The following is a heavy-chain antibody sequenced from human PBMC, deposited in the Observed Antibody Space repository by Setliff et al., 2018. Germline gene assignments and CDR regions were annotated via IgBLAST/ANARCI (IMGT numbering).Heavy chain of an antibody. Sequence: GESLKISCKGSGYSFTSYWIGWVRQMPGKGLEWMGIIYPGDSDTRYSPSFQGQVTISADKSISTAYPQWSSLKASDTAMYYCARYDSSGYHYYYGMDVWGQGTTVTVSS. J-gene: IGHJ6*02. V-gene: IGHV5-51*01. D-gene: IGHD3-22*01. CDR1: GYSFTSYW. CDR2: IYPGDSDT. CDR3: ARYDSSGYHYYYGMDV.